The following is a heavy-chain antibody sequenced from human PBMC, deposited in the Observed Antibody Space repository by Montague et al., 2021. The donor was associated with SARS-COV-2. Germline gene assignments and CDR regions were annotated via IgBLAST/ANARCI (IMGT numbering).Heavy chain of an antibody. V-gene: IGHV4-34*01. CDR3: ARGPRITMTVAVITRLWFDP. CDR2: INHSGST. Sequence: SETLSLTCAVYGGSFSGYYWSWIRQPPGKGLEWIGEINHSGSTNYNPSXXSRVTISVDTSKNQFSLKLSSVTAADTAVYYCARGPRITMTVAVITRLWFDPWGQGTLVTVSS. CDR1: GGSFSGYY. D-gene: IGHD3-22*01. J-gene: IGHJ5*02.